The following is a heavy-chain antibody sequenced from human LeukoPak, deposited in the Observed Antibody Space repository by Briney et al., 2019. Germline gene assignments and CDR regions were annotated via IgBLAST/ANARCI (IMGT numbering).Heavy chain of an antibody. J-gene: IGHJ4*02. CDR2: ISYDGSNK. CDR1: GFTFSSYA. V-gene: IGHV3-30-3*01. Sequence: GGSLRLSCAASGFTFSSYAMHWVRQAPGKGLEWVAVISYDGSNKYYADSVKGRFTISRDNSKNTLYLQMNSLRAEDTAVYYCAKDLASAADYYFDYWGQGTLVTVSS. CDR3: AKDLASAADYYFDY. D-gene: IGHD6-13*01.